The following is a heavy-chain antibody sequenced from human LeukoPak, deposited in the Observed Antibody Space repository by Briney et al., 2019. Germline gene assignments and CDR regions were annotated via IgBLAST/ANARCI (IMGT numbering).Heavy chain of an antibody. Sequence: PGGSLRLSCAASGFTFSSYSMNWVRQAPGKGLEWVSSISSSSSYIYYADSVKGRFTISRDNAKNSLYLQMNSLRAEDTAVYYCARGALKAYYCDYWGQGTPVTVSS. CDR3: ARGALKAYYCDY. V-gene: IGHV3-21*01. J-gene: IGHJ4*02. CDR2: ISSSSSYI. CDR1: GFTFSSYS.